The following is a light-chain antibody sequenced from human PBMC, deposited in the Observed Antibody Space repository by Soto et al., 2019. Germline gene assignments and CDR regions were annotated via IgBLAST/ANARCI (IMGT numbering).Light chain of an antibody. CDR1: SSDVGGYNY. CDR2: DVS. Sequence: ALTQPASVSGSPGQSINISCTGTSSDVGGYNYVSWYQHHPGKAPRLTIYDVSNRPSGVSNPFSGSKSGNTASLTISGLQPEDEADYYCSSYTTSNTRQIVFGTGTKVTV. CDR3: SSYTTSNTRQIV. J-gene: IGLJ1*01. V-gene: IGLV2-14*03.